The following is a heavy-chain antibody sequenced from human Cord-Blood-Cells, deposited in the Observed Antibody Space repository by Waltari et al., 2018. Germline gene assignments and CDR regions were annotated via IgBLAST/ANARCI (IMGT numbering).Heavy chain of an antibody. Sequence: QVQLVESGGGVVQTGRSPRFSCADSGFTFSRYGLLCVRQAPGKGLEWVAVISYDGSNKYYADSVKGRFTISRDNSKNTLYLQMNSLRAEDTAVYYCAKSSVKYQLLGWYFDLWGRGTLVTVSS. CDR1: GFTFSRYG. D-gene: IGHD2-2*01. V-gene: IGHV3-30*18. CDR2: ISYDGSNK. J-gene: IGHJ2*01. CDR3: AKSSVKYQLLGWYFDL.